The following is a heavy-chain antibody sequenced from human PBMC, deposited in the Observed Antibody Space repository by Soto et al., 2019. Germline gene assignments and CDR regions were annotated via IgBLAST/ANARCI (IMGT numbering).Heavy chain of an antibody. CDR2: IYYSGST. Sequence: SSETLSLTCTVSCGSISSGDYYWSWIRQPPGKGLEWIGYIYYSGSTYYNPSLKSRVTISVDTSKNQFSLKLSSVTAADTAVYYCATVLNVNNDYWGQGTLVTVSS. CDR1: CGSISSGDYY. CDR3: ATVLNVNNDY. J-gene: IGHJ4*02. V-gene: IGHV4-30-4*01.